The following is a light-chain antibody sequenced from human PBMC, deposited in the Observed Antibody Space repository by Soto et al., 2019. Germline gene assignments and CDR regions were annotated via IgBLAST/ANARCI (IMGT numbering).Light chain of an antibody. J-gene: IGKJ2*01. Sequence: DIPMTQSPSTLSASVGDRVTITCRASQSISSWLAWYQQKPGKAPKLLIYKASSLESGVPSRFSGSGSGTEFTLTISSLQPDDFATYYCQQYNNYSAYTFGQGTKLEIK. CDR1: QSISSW. V-gene: IGKV1-5*03. CDR2: KAS. CDR3: QQYNNYSAYT.